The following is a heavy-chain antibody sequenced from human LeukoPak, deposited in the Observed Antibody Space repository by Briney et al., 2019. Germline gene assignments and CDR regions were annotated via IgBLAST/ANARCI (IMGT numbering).Heavy chain of an antibody. CDR1: GFTFSSHW. J-gene: IGHJ6*02. Sequence: GGSLRLSCVASGFTFSSHWMHWVRQGPGKGLVWGSRINGDGRSTNYADSVKGRFTISRDNAKNTLYLQMNSLRVEDTATYYCARDRWVAADFHYYYGMDVWGQGTTVTVSS. CDR2: INGDGRST. D-gene: IGHD6-25*01. CDR3: ARDRWVAADFHYYYGMDV. V-gene: IGHV3-74*01.